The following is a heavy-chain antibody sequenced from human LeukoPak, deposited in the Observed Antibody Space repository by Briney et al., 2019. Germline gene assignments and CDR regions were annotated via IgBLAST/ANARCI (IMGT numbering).Heavy chain of an antibody. Sequence: GGSLRLTCAASGVTFSSYAMTRVRHPPRKGLEWASRNIGSDGSTHYADSVKGRFTISRDNSKNTLYLPMTRLTAEDTAVYYCASPRGLYYGLDYWGQGTLVTVSS. CDR1: GVTFSSYA. V-gene: IGHV3-23*01. J-gene: IGHJ4*02. D-gene: IGHD3-10*01. CDR3: ASPRGLYYGLDY. CDR2: NIGSDGST.